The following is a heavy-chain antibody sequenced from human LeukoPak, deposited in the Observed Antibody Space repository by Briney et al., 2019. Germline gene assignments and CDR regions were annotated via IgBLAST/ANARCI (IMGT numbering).Heavy chain of an antibody. V-gene: IGHV4-59*02. J-gene: IGHJ4*02. CDR1: GGSVTSYY. Sequence: PSETLSLTCSVSGGSVTSYYWSWIRPPPGKGLEWIGNIHYSGSRRSTTYNHSLQRRLTTSVSTSTNQLSLRLSSVTAADTAVYYCARVSDLAAAGTYDYWGQGTLVTVSS. CDR3: ARVSDLAAAGTYDY. D-gene: IGHD6-13*01. CDR2: IHYSGSRRST.